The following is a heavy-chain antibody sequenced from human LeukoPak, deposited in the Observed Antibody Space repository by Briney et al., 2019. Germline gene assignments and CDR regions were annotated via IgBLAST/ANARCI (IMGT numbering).Heavy chain of an antibody. CDR1: GFTFDDHG. Sequence: GGSLRLSCIDSGFTFDDHGMSWVRQAPGKGLEWVSHINWNGGSTGYVDSVKGRFTISRDNGKNSLYLQMNSLRVEDTAFYYCARDVSWGTSYFDYWGQGILVTVSS. CDR3: ARDVSWGTSYFDY. D-gene: IGHD1-1*01. J-gene: IGHJ4*02. V-gene: IGHV3-20*04. CDR2: INWNGGST.